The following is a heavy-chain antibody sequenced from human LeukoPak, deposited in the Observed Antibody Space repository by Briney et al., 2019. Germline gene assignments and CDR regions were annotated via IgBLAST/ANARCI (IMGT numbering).Heavy chain of an antibody. Sequence: GGSLRLSCAASGFTFSSYSMNWVRQAPGKGLEWVSSISSSSSYIYYADSVKGRFTISRDSAKNSLYLQMNSLRAEDTAVYYCARDRLGRDYYGSGSYGVLDYWGQGTLVTVSS. CDR3: ARDRLGRDYYGSGSYGVLDY. CDR2: ISSSSSYI. D-gene: IGHD3-10*01. J-gene: IGHJ4*02. CDR1: GFTFSSYS. V-gene: IGHV3-21*01.